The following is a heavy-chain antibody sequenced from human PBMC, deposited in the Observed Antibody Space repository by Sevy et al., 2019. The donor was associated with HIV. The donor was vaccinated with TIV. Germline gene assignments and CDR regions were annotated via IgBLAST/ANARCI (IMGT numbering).Heavy chain of an antibody. Sequence: GGSLRLSCAASAFIFSNYNMNWVRQAPGKGLEWVSSITGGSSYIYYADSVKGRFTISRDNAKNSLYLQMNSLRAEDTAVYYCARDGGCSSTSYILYFDCWGQGSLVTVSS. J-gene: IGHJ4*02. V-gene: IGHV3-21*01. D-gene: IGHD2-2*01. CDR3: ARDGGCSSTSYILYFDC. CDR1: AFIFSNYN. CDR2: ITGGSSYI.